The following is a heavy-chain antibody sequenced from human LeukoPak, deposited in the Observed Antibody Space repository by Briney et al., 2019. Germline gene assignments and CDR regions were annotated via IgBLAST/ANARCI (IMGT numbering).Heavy chain of an antibody. V-gene: IGHV4-59*08. CDR1: GGSISSYY. CDR3: ARHGSSRYYGSGSYYWFDP. D-gene: IGHD3-10*01. Sequence: SETLSLTCTVSGGSISSYYWSWVRQPPGKGLEWIGYIYYSGSTNYNPSLKSRVTISVDTSKNQFSLKLSSVTAADTAVYYCARHGSSRYYGSGSYYWFDPWGQGTLVTVSS. CDR2: IYYSGST. J-gene: IGHJ5*02.